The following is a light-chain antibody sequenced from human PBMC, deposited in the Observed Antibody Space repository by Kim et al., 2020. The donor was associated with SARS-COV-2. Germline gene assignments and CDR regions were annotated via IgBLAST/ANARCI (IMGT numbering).Light chain of an antibody. Sequence: SLSPGETATLSCRASQSVSSYLAWYQQKPGQAPRLLIYDASNRATGIPARCSGSGSGTDFTLTISSLEPEDFAVYYCQQRSNLWTFGQGTKVDIK. CDR2: DAS. V-gene: IGKV3-11*01. J-gene: IGKJ1*01. CDR1: QSVSSY. CDR3: QQRSNLWT.